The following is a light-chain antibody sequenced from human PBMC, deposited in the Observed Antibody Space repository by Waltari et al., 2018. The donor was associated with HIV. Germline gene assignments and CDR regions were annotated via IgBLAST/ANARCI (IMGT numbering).Light chain of an antibody. CDR3: QVWDRSYKEAV. V-gene: IGLV3-21*02. CDR2: DDV. J-gene: IGLJ2*01. CDR1: NIGRNR. Sequence: SYVLTQAPSVSVAPGQTATISCGNIGRNRVQRYRQKPGRAPLLVGLDDVDRSSGIPARFSGARSGERATLTISGVEAGDEADYYCQVWDRSYKEAVFGGGT.